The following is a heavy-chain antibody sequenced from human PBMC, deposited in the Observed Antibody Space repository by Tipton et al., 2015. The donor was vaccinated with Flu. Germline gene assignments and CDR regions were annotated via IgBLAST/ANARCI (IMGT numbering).Heavy chain of an antibody. D-gene: IGHD1-7*01. V-gene: IGHV3-30*18. Sequence: LSLTCAASGFTFSSCGMHWVRQAPGKGLEWVAAISSDGSNKFYVDSVKGRFTISRDNSKNTLYVQMNSLRTEDTAAYHCAKGLELRSVYFDYWGQGTLVTVSS. CDR3: AKGLELRSVYFDY. CDR1: GFTFSSCG. CDR2: ISSDGSNK. J-gene: IGHJ4*02.